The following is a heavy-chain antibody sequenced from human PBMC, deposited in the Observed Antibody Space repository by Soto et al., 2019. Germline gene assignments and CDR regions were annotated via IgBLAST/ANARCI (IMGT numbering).Heavy chain of an antibody. J-gene: IGHJ6*02. CDR3: ARGINRRYYGMDV. Sequence: AVKVSCKASGGTFSSYAISWVRQAPGQGLEWMGGIIPIFGTANYAQKFQGRVTITADESTSTAYMELSSLRSEDTAVYYCARGINRRYYGMDVWGQGTTVTVSS. CDR1: GGTFSSYA. V-gene: IGHV1-69*13. CDR2: IIPIFGTA.